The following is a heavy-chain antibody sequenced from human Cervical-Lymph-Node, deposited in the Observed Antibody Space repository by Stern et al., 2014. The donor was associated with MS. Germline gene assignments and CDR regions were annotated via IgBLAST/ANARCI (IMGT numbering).Heavy chain of an antibody. CDR2: ISWNSDTR. D-gene: IGHD3-10*01. CDR1: GFTFDDYA. CDR3: AKDHSTSYYGSGTDY. Sequence: VQLVESGGGLVQPGRSLRLSCAASGFTFDDYAMHWVRQAPGKGLEWVSGISWNSDTRDYADSVKGRFSISRDNAKNSLYLQMNSLRPEDTAFYYCAKDHSTSYYGSGTDYWGQGTLVTVSS. V-gene: IGHV3-9*01. J-gene: IGHJ4*02.